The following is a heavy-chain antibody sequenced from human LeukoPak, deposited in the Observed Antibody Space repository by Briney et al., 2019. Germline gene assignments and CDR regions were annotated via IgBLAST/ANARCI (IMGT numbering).Heavy chain of an antibody. Sequence: SGGSLRLSCAASGFTFSSYDMHWVRHATGKGLEWVSAIGTVGDTYYPGSVKGRFTISREDAENSLYLQMNSLTAGDTAVYYCARESGGSGWKPLDSWGQGTLVTVSS. CDR1: GFTFSSYD. V-gene: IGHV3-13*04. CDR3: ARESGGSGWKPLDS. CDR2: IGTVGDT. D-gene: IGHD6-19*01. J-gene: IGHJ4*02.